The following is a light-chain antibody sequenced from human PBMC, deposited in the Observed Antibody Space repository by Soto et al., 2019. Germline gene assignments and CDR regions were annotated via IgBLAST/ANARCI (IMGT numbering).Light chain of an antibody. J-gene: IGKJ1*01. CDR3: LCYITYPWT. CDR2: DAS. Sequence: DLQMTQSPSTLSASVGDRVTISLRASQSCRNSLAWYQQKAGKAPTLLIYDASTLQSGVPSRFSGSGSGTEFSLTISSLQPEDFATYYCLCYITYPWTFGQGTKVDIK. CDR1: QSCRNS. V-gene: IGKV1-5*01.